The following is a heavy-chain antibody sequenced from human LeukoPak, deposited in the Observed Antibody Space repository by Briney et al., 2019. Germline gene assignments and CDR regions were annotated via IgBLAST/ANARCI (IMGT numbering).Heavy chain of an antibody. J-gene: IGHJ4*02. Sequence: ASVKVSCKASGGTFGSYAISWVRQAPGQGLEWMGGIIPIFGTANYAQKFQGRVTITADESTSTAYMELSSLRSEDTAVYYCARGGSKWEPEDYWGQGTLVTVSS. V-gene: IGHV1-69*01. CDR2: IIPIFGTA. CDR3: ARGGSKWEPEDY. CDR1: GGTFGSYA. D-gene: IGHD1-26*01.